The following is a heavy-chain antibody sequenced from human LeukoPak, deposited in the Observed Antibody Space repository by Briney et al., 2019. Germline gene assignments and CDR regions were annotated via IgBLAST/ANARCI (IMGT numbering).Heavy chain of an antibody. V-gene: IGHV4-39*02. CDR3: AREVRVYGDYGSLLFNWFDP. J-gene: IGHJ5*02. CDR2: IYYSGST. Sequence: PSETLSLTCTVSGDSISSSAYYWGWIRQPPGKGLEWIGSIYYSGSTYYNPSLKSRVTIFVDTSKNQFSLKLSSVTAADTAVYYCAREVRVYGDYGSLLFNWFDPWGQGTLVTVFS. CDR1: GDSISSSAYY. D-gene: IGHD4-17*01.